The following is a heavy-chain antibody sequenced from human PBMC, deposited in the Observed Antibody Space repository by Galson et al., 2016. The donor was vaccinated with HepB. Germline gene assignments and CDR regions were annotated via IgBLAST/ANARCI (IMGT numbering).Heavy chain of an antibody. CDR3: ARVMYDLRDYYHYYGMDL. D-gene: IGHD3-3*01. Sequence: SLRLSCAASGFSFSSYAVHWVRQAPGTGLEWVAVISYDGSRKDYADSVKGRFTISRDNSKSTLNLPMNSLRPEDSAVYYCARVMYDLRDYYHYYGMDLWGQGTTVTVSS. CDR1: GFSFSSYA. J-gene: IGHJ6*02. V-gene: IGHV3-30*04. CDR2: ISYDGSRK.